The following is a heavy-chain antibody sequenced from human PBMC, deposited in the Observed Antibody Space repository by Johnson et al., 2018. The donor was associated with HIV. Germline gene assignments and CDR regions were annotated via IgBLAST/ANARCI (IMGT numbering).Heavy chain of an antibody. Sequence: VQLVESGGGLAQPGGSLRLSCAASGFTFSSYAMSWVRQAPGKGLEWVSAISGSGGSTYYADSVKCRCTISRDNSKNTLYLQMNSLRAEDTAVYYCARIRSGLKPGDAFDIWGQGTMVTVSS. CDR3: ARIRSGLKPGDAFDI. J-gene: IGHJ3*02. D-gene: IGHD3-3*01. CDR2: ISGSGGST. V-gene: IGHV3-23*04. CDR1: GFTFSSYA.